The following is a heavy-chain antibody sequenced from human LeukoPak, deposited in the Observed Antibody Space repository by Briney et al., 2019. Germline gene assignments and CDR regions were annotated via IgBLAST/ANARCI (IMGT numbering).Heavy chain of an antibody. D-gene: IGHD6-19*01. CDR1: GHSINNDY. CDR2: FYHSGST. Sequence: SETLSLTCTVSGHSINNDYWTWIRQPPGKGLEWIGSFYHSGSTNYNLSLRSRVTISLDTSKNQFSLQLTSVTAADTAMYYCATTPQWLAFQYWGQGALVTVSS. CDR3: ATTPQWLAFQY. J-gene: IGHJ4*02. V-gene: IGHV4-59*12.